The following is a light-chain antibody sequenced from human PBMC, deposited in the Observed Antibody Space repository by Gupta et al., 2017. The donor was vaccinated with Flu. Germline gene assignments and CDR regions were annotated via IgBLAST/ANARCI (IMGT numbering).Light chain of an antibody. J-gene: IGLJ2*01. Sequence: SHYLNQPPSVSVSPGQTATISCSGEKLGEKYVCWYQQKTGQSPVVIIYEDKKRPSGTPDRFSGSNSGNLATLTISGTQPVDEAYYYCQAWDTSTHVFFGGGTKLTVL. CDR1: KLGEKY. CDR2: EDK. V-gene: IGLV3-1*01. CDR3: QAWDTSTHVF.